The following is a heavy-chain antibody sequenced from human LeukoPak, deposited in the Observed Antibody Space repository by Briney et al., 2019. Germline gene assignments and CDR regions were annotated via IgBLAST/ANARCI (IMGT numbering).Heavy chain of an antibody. V-gene: IGHV3-30*03. J-gene: IGHJ4*02. Sequence: GGSLRLSCAASGFTFSSYGMHWVRQAPGKGLEWVAVISYDGSNKYYADSVKGRFTISRDHSKNTLYLQMDSLRAEDTAVYYCARENGYKVFDYWGQGTLVTVSS. CDR1: GFTFSSYG. CDR2: ISYDGSNK. D-gene: IGHD5-24*01. CDR3: ARENGYKVFDY.